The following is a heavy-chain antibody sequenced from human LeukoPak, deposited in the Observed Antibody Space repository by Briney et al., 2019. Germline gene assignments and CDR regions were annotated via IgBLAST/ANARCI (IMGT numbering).Heavy chain of an antibody. Sequence: PGRSLRLSCAASGFTFDDYAMHWVRQAPGKGLEWVSGINWNSGSIGYADSVKGRFTISRDNAKNSLYLQMNSLRAEDTALYYCAKDMGWELKGGVYWGQGTLVTVPS. J-gene: IGHJ4*02. D-gene: IGHD1-26*01. CDR1: GFTFDDYA. CDR2: INWNSGSI. V-gene: IGHV3-9*01. CDR3: AKDMGWELKGGVY.